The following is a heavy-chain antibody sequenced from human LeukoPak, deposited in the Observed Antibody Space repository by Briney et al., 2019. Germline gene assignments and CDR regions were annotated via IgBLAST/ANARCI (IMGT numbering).Heavy chain of an antibody. J-gene: IGHJ6*03. CDR3: ARPHTVTTNYYYYYMDV. CDR1: GFTFSSYS. V-gene: IGHV3-48*01. D-gene: IGHD4-17*01. Sequence: PGGSLRLSCAASGFTFSSYSMNWVRQAPGKGLEWISYIRSSSSTIYYADSVKGRFTISRDNAKNSLYLQMNSLRAEDTAVYYCARPHTVTTNYYYYYMDVWGKGTTVTVSS. CDR2: IRSSSSTI.